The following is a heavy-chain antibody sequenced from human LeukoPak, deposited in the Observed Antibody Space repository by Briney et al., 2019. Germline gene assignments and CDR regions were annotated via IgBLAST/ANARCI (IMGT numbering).Heavy chain of an antibody. CDR1: EFTFSSYW. CDR3: ALLTGDPLDY. CDR2: ISGSGGST. J-gene: IGHJ4*02. V-gene: IGHV3-23*01. Sequence: HPGGSLRLSCTASEFTFSSYWMSWVRQAPGKGLEWVSVISGSGGSTNYADSVKGRFTISRDNSKNTLYLQMNSLRAEDTAVYYCALLTGDPLDYWGQGTLVTVSS. D-gene: IGHD7-27*01.